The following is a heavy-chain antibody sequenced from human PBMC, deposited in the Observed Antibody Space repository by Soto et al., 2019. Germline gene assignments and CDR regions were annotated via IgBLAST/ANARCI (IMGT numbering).Heavy chain of an antibody. CDR2: IYYSGST. Sequence: ASETLSLTCTVSGGSISSSSYYWGWIRQPPGKGLEWIGSIYYSGSTYYNPSLKSRVTISVDTSKNQFSLKLSSVTAADTAVYYCALNDYGLSYYFVYWCQGPLVTGFS. J-gene: IGHJ4*02. V-gene: IGHV4-39*01. D-gene: IGHD4-17*01. CDR1: GGSISSSSYY. CDR3: ALNDYGLSYYFVY.